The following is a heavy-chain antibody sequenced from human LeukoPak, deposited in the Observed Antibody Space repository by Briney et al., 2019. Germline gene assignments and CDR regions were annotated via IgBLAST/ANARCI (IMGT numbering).Heavy chain of an antibody. V-gene: IGHV3-21*01. J-gene: IGHJ4*02. D-gene: IGHD4-17*01. CDR3: AREQGYGDSLDY. CDR1: GFTFSNAW. Sequence: GGSLRLSCAASGFTFSNAWMNWVRQAPGKGLEWVSSISSSSSYIYYADSVKGRFTISRDNAKNSLYLQMNSLRAEDTAVYYCAREQGYGDSLDYWGQGTLVTVSS. CDR2: ISSSSSYI.